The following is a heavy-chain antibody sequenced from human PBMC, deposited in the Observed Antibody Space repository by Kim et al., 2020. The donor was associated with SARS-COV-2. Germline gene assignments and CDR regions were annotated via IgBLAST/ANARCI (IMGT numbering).Heavy chain of an antibody. CDR3: ARRRLLGAFDI. CDR2: IYYSGST. CDR1: GGSISSGGYY. Sequence: SETLSLTCTVSGGSISSGGYYWSWIRQHPGKGLEWIGYIYYSGSTYYNPSLKSRVTISVDTSKNQFSLKLSSVTAADTAVYYCARRRLLGAFDIWGQGTMVTVSS. V-gene: IGHV4-31*03. J-gene: IGHJ3*02. D-gene: IGHD2-21*02.